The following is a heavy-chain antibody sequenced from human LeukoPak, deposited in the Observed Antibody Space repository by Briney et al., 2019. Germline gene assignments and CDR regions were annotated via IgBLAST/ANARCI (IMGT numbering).Heavy chain of an antibody. CDR1: GASFVSYC. Sequence: GRSLRLSCAASGASFVSYCMHWVRQAPGKWLEWVAMISYEGSKKYYADSVQGRFAISRENSKNTLALPMHSLRAEDTAVYYCAKAASEVVDIEYFDSWGQGTLVTVSP. V-gene: IGHV3-30*18. CDR3: AKAASEVVDIEYFDS. J-gene: IGHJ4*02. CDR2: ISYEGSKK. D-gene: IGHD3-22*01.